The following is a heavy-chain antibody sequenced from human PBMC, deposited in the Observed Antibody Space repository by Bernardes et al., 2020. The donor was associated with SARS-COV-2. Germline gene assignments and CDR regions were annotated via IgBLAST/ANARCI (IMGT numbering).Heavy chain of an antibody. D-gene: IGHD2-2*01. CDR1: GCSISSYY. CDR3: ARQGVVVVPAATGYDYYYYMDV. Sequence: SETLTLTCTVSGCSISSYYWSWIRQPPGKGLEWIGYIYYSGSNNYNPSLKSRVTISVDTSKNQFSLKLISVTAADTAVYYCARQGVVVVPAATGYDYYYYMDVWGKGTTVTVSS. CDR2: IYYSGSN. J-gene: IGHJ6*03. V-gene: IGHV4-59*08.